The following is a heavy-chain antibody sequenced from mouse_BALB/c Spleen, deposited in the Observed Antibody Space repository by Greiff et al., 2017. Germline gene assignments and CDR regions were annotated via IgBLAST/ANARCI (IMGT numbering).Heavy chain of an antibody. V-gene: IGHV1S56*01. CDR3: ARGGYYDPSWYFDV. Sequence: QVQLKQSGPELVKPGASVKMSCKASGYTFTSYYIHWVKQRPGQGLEWIGWIYPGDGSTKYNEKFKGKTTLTADKSSSTAYMLLSSLTSEDSAIYFCARGGYYDPSWYFDVWGAGTTVTVSS. CDR2: IYPGDGST. CDR1: GYTFTSYY. D-gene: IGHD2-4*01. J-gene: IGHJ1*01.